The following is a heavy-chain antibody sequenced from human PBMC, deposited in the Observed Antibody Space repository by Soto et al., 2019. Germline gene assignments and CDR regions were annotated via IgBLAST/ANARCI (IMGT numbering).Heavy chain of an antibody. Sequence: GGSLRLSCAASGFTFSSYWMSWVRQAPGKGLEWVANIKQDGSEKYYVDSVKGRFTISRDNAKNSLYLQMNSLRAEDTAVYYGARGSPYDFWRGPQVSYYYGMDVWGQGTTVTVSS. CDR3: ARGSPYDFWRGPQVSYYYGMDV. J-gene: IGHJ6*02. CDR1: GFTFSSYW. V-gene: IGHV3-7*05. CDR2: IKQDGSEK. D-gene: IGHD3-3*01.